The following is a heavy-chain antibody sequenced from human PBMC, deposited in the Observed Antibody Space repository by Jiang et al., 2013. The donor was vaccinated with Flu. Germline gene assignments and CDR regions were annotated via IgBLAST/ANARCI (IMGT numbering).Heavy chain of an antibody. CDR1: GGSISSYY. CDR3: ARDSSSWPKRFEY. V-gene: IGHV4-59*01. Sequence: VKPSETLSLTCTVSGGSISSYYWSWIRQPPGKGLEWIGYIYYSGTTNYNPSLKSRVTMSLDTSKTQFSLRLSSVTAADTAVYYCARDSSSWPKRFEYWGQGTLVTVSS. J-gene: IGHJ4*02. D-gene: IGHD6-13*01. CDR2: IYYSGTT.